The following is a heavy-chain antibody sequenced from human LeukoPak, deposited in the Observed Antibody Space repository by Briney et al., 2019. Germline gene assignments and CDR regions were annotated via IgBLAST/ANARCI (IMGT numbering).Heavy chain of an antibody. J-gene: IGHJ3*02. CDR1: VFTVSSYW. CDR3: ARGGKDSSGYSVRLIFGAFDI. V-gene: IGHV3-7*04. D-gene: IGHD3-22*01. CDR2: IKQDGSEK. Sequence: GGSLRLSCAASVFTVSSYWMSWVRKAQGKGLEWVANIKQDGSEKYYVDSVKGRFTISRDNAKTSLYLQMNSLRAEDTAVYYCARGGKDSSGYSVRLIFGAFDIWGQGTMVTVSS.